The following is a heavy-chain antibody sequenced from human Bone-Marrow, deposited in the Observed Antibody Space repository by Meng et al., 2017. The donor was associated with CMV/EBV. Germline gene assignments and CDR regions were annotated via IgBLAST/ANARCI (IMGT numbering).Heavy chain of an antibody. J-gene: IGHJ4*02. CDR3: ARSYCSSTSCYPDY. D-gene: IGHD2-2*01. CDR1: GGSISSYY. CDR2: IYHSGST. V-gene: IGHV4-59*12. Sequence: GSLRLSCTVSGGSISSYYWSWIRQPPGKGLEWIGEIYHSGSTNYNPSLKSRVTISVDKSKNQFSLKLSSVTAADTAVYYCARSYCSSTSCYPDYWGQGTLVTVSS.